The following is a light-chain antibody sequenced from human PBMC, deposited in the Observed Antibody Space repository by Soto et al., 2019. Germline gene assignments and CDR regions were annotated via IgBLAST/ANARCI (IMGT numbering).Light chain of an antibody. V-gene: IGKV1-39*01. CDR2: GAS. Sequence: DLQLTQSPSSLSASVRDRITITCRASQTISSHLHWYQQKLGKAPNLLIYGASNLQREVPSRFSGSGSGKDFTLTISSVQPEDFATYYCQQTYSIPFTFGPGTIVDIK. CDR3: QQTYSIPFT. J-gene: IGKJ3*01. CDR1: QTISSH.